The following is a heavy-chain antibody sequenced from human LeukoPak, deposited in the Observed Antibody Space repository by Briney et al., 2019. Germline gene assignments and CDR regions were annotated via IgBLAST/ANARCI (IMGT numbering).Heavy chain of an antibody. J-gene: IGHJ4*02. CDR2: INPNSGGT. Sequence: ASVKVSCKASGYTFTGYYMHWVRQAPGQGLEWMGWINPNSGGTNYAQKFQGRVTMTRDTSISTAYMEVSRLRYDDTAVYYCARRDILVVPAAIADDYWGQGTLVTVSS. CDR1: GYTFTGYY. D-gene: IGHD2-2*02. V-gene: IGHV1-2*02. CDR3: ARRDILVVPAAIADDY.